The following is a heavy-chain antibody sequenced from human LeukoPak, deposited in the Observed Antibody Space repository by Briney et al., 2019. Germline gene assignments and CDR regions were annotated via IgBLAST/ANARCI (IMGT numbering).Heavy chain of an antibody. CDR1: GFTFDDYA. D-gene: IGHD1-26*01. Sequence: PGGSLRLSCAASGFTFDDYAMHWVRQAPGKGLEWVSGISWNSGSIGYADSVKGRFTISRDNSKNTLYLQLSSLRVEDTAVYYCIKDRIGTWSFDHWGQGTLLTVSS. CDR3: IKDRIGTWSFDH. CDR2: ISWNSGSI. V-gene: IGHV3-9*01. J-gene: IGHJ4*02.